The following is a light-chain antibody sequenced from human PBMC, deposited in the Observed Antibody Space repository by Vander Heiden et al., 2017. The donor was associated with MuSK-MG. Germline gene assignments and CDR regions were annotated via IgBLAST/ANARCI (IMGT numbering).Light chain of an antibody. V-gene: IGLV2-14*01. CDR2: EVY. CDR1: SSDVGGFNF. J-gene: IGLJ2*01. Sequence: QSALTQPASVSGSPGQSITISCTGTSSDVGGFNFVSWYQQHPGKAPKLMFYEVYNRPSGVSSRFSGSKSGNTASLTISGLQDEDEADYYCSSYTGSTLVIFGGGTKLTVL. CDR3: SSYTGSTLVI.